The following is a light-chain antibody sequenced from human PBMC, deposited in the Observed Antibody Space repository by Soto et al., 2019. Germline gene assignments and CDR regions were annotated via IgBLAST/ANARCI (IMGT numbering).Light chain of an antibody. Sequence: EIVMTQSPPTLSVSPGERVTLSCRASQNIVNNLAWYQQKPGQGPWLLIYGASTRATGVPARFSGSGSGTEFTLTISSLQSEDFALYYCQQYYSWPLTFGPGTKLDVK. CDR3: QQYYSWPLT. CDR1: QNIVNN. V-gene: IGKV3-15*01. J-gene: IGKJ3*01. CDR2: GAS.